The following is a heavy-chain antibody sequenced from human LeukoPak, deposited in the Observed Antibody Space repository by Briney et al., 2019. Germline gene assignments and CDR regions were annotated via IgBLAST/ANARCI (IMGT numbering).Heavy chain of an antibody. Sequence: GSLRLSCAASGFTFDDYGMSWVRQAPGKGLEWVANIKQDGSEKYYVDSVKGRFTISRDNAKNSLYLQMNSLRAEDTAVYYCARDYLGYYYDSSGPDYFDYWGQGTLVTVSS. D-gene: IGHD3-22*01. J-gene: IGHJ4*02. V-gene: IGHV3-7*01. CDR1: GFTFDDYG. CDR2: IKQDGSEK. CDR3: ARDYLGYYYDSSGPDYFDY.